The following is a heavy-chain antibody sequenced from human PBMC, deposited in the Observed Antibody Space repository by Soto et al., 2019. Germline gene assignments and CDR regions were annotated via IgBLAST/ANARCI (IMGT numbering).Heavy chain of an antibody. CDR2: ISAYNGNT. V-gene: IGHV1-18*04. Sequence: GASVKVSCKASGYTFTSYGISWVRQAPGQGLEWMGWISAYNGNTNYAQKLQGRVTMTTDTSTSTDYMELRSLRSDDTAVYYCARGLLQWLPPYCYCGMDVCGQGTTVPVSS. J-gene: IGHJ6*02. D-gene: IGHD6-19*01. CDR1: GYTFTSYG. CDR3: ARGLLQWLPPYCYCGMDV.